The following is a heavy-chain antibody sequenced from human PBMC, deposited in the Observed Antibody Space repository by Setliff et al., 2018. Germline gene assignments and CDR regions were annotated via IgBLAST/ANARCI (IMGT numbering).Heavy chain of an antibody. J-gene: IGHJ5*02. D-gene: IGHD3-3*01. CDR1: GGSFSGYH. Sequence: PSETLSLTCAVYGGSFSGYHWSWIRQPPGKRLEWIGEISHSGDPNYNPSLKSRVTISLDTSKNQFSLKLTSVTAADTAVYYCARAPQYSNFWYALSWFDPWGQGTLVTVSS. V-gene: IGHV4-34*01. CDR2: ISHSGDP. CDR3: ARAPQYSNFWYALSWFDP.